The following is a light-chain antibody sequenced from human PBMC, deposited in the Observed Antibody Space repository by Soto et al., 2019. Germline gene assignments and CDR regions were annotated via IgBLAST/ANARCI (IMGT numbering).Light chain of an antibody. V-gene: IGKV2-29*03. CDR1: QSLIYSNGNSY. J-gene: IGKJ4*01. CDR3: MQATHLPLT. Sequence: DVVMTQSPSSLSVTPGQPASISCKSSQSLIYSNGNSYLYWYFQKPGQAPGLLMNETSIRASGVADRFSGSGSGPEFTLKISRVEAEDIGVYYCMQATHLPLTFGGGTRV. CDR2: ETS.